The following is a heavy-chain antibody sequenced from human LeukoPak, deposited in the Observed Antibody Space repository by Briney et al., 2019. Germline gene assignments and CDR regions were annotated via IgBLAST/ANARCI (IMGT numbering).Heavy chain of an antibody. D-gene: IGHD3-22*01. V-gene: IGHV3-21*04. Sequence: GGSLRLSCAASGFSFSGYSMTWVRQSPGTGLEWVASITSSSSDIYSAGSLKGRFTISRDNAKNSLFLQMNSLRAEDTAVYYCAKAQGYYDCWGQGTLVTVSS. CDR1: GFSFSGYS. J-gene: IGHJ4*02. CDR2: ITSSSSDI. CDR3: AKAQGYYDC.